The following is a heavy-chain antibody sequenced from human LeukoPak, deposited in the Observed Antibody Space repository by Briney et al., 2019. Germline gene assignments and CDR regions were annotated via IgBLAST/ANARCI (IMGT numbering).Heavy chain of an antibody. Sequence: GGSLRLSCAASGFTLSSYWMSWVRQAPGKGLEWVANIKQDGSEKYYVDSVKGRFTISRDNAKNSLYLQMNSLRAEDTAVYYCARGPPSTRYCSSTSCYLVYWGQGTLVTVSS. CDR2: IKQDGSEK. D-gene: IGHD2-2*01. J-gene: IGHJ4*02. CDR1: GFTLSSYW. V-gene: IGHV3-7*03. CDR3: ARGPPSTRYCSSTSCYLVY.